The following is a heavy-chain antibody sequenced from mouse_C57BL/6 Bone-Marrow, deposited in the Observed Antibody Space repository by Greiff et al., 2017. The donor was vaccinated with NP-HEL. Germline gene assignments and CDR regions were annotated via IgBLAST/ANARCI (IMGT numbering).Heavy chain of an antibody. Sequence: QVQLQQPGAELVKPGASVKLSCKASGYTFTSYWMHWVKQRPGRGLEWIGRIDPNSGGTKYNEKFKGKATLTVDKPSSTAYMQLSSLTSEDSAVYYCAREGNYYGSSYFDDWGQGTTLTVSS. CDR2: IDPNSGGT. V-gene: IGHV1-72*01. J-gene: IGHJ2*01. CDR3: AREGNYYGSSYFDD. CDR1: GYTFTSYW. D-gene: IGHD1-1*01.